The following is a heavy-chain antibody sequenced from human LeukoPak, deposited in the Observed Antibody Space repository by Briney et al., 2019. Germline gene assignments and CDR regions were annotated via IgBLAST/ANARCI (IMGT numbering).Heavy chain of an antibody. D-gene: IGHD5-18*01. CDR2: IWYDGSNK. V-gene: IGHV3-33*01. Sequence: GGSLRLSCAASGFTFISYGMHWVRQAPGKGLEWVAVIWYDGSNKYYADSVKGRFTISRDNSKNTLYLQMNSLRAEDTAVYYCARVSSGEYSYGEFDYWGQGTLVTVSS. CDR1: GFTFISYG. J-gene: IGHJ4*02. CDR3: ARVSSGEYSYGEFDY.